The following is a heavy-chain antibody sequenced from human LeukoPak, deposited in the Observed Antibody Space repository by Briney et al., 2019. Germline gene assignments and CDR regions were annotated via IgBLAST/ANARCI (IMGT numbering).Heavy chain of an antibody. CDR2: IYYSGST. CDR1: GGSISSGGYY. Sequence: PSETLSLTCTVSGGSISSGGYYWSWIRQHPGKGLEWIGYIYYSGSTYYNPSLKSRVTISVDTSKNQFSLKLSSVTAADTAVYYCARGDFNGYDSNGYFYYFDYWGQGTLVTVSS. CDR3: ARGDFNGYDSNGYFYYFDY. V-gene: IGHV4-31*03. J-gene: IGHJ4*02. D-gene: IGHD3-22*01.